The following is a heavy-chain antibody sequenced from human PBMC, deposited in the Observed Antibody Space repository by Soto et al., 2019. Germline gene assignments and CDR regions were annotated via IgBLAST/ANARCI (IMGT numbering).Heavy chain of an antibody. Sequence: EVQLVESGGGLVQPGGSLKLSCAASGFTFSDSAVHWVRQASGKALGWLGRVRSKANSYATGHAASVKGRFTISRDDSQNTAYLQMNSLKTEDTAVYYCTRRGDTAMANFDYWGQGILVTVSS. CDR3: TRRGDTAMANFDY. CDR1: GFTFSDSA. D-gene: IGHD5-18*01. V-gene: IGHV3-73*01. J-gene: IGHJ4*02. CDR2: VRSKANSYAT.